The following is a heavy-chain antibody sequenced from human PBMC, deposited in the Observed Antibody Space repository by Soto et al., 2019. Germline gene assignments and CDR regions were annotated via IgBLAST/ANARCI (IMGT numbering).Heavy chain of an antibody. J-gene: IGHJ4*02. CDR2: ISDYGRI. CDR3: ARGGLKPCDR. CDR1: GFTYGNQR. V-gene: IGHV3-74*01. D-gene: IGHD2-21*02. Sequence: PGGSLRLSCAASGFTYGNQRMHWDHQPPGKRMAWVSRISDYGRISNADSAKDRFIISRVDPRRELHLALNDLRVKDLATTHCARGGLKPCDRWGQGAMVAVSS.